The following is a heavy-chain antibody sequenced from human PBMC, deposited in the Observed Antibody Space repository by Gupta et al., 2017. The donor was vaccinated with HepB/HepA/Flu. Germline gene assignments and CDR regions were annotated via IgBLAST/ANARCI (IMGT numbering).Heavy chain of an antibody. CDR3: ARPRDGYSLYSYDGMDV. Sequence: QVQLVKPGGGVVLPGRALGLSCAASGFTCSAHAMHWVREAPGKGLEWVAVISYVGVNKYYADSVKGRFTITRDNSKNTLYLQVNSLRAEDTAVYYCARPRDGYSLYSYDGMDVWGQGTTVTVSS. CDR2: ISYVGVNK. V-gene: IGHV3-30-3*01. D-gene: IGHD5-24*01. J-gene: IGHJ6*02. CDR1: GFTCSAHA.